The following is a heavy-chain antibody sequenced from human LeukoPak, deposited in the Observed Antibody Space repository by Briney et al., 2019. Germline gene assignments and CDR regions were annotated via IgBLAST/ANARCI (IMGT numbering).Heavy chain of an antibody. V-gene: IGHV1-18*01. D-gene: IGHD3-10*01. CDR2: ISAYNGNT. CDR1: GYTFTSYG. J-gene: IGHJ4*02. Sequence: ASVKVSCKASGYTFTSYGISWVRQAPGQGLEWMGWISAYNGNTNYAQKLQGRVTMTTDTSTSTAYMELRSLRSDDTAVYYCARDHFITMVRGILGDYWGQGTLVTVSS. CDR3: ARDHFITMVRGILGDY.